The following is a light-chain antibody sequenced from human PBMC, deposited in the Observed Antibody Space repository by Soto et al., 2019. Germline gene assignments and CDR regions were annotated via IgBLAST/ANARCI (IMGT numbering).Light chain of an antibody. J-gene: IGLJ1*01. CDR1: SSNIVAGYD. CDR3: QSYDSSLSGSEV. CDR2: GNS. V-gene: IGLV1-40*01. Sequence: QSALTQPPSVSGAPGQRVTISCTGSSSNIVAGYDVHWYQQLPGTAPKLLMYGNSNRPSGVPDRFSGSKSGTSASLAITGLQAEDEADYYCQSYDSSLSGSEVFGTGTKLTVL.